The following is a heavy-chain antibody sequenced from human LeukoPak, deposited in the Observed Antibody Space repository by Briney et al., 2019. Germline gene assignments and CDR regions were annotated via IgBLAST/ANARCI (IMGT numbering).Heavy chain of an antibody. J-gene: IGHJ6*02. CDR2: IYTDGST. V-gene: IGHV3-53*04. CDR3: ATGYSGYRRSYYYGMDV. Sequence: PGGSLRLSCAASGFTVSSNYMTWVRQAPGKGLEWVSLIYTDGSTYYADSVKGRFTISRHNSKNTLYIQMNSLGADDTAVYYCATGYSGYRRSYYYGMDVWGQGTTLSLSS. D-gene: IGHD5-12*01. CDR1: GFTVSSNY.